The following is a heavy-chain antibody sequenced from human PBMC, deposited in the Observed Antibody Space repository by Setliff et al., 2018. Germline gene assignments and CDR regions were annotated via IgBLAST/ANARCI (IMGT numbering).Heavy chain of an antibody. CDR1: GGSICHHY. J-gene: IGHJ6*03. Sequence: PSETLSLTCTVSGGSICHHYWSWIRQPPGKGLEWVGYMYNSGNTNYNPSLRRRVAISVDKSKNQFSLKLSSVTAADTAVYYCARALLWFGEGMDVWGKGTTVTVSS. CDR3: ARALLWFGEGMDV. D-gene: IGHD3-10*01. CDR2: MYNSGNT. V-gene: IGHV4-59*11.